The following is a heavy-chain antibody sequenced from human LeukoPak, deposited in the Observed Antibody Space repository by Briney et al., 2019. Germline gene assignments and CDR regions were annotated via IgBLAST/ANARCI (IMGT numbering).Heavy chain of an antibody. Sequence: ASVKVSRKTSVYTFTVHFLLWVTQPSGQGREGMGRPNPNSGGTHCGQKFRDRVTMTRDTSIATVHMELRSLTSDDTAVYYCARVHLPSLAVHYWGEGTLVTVSS. CDR2: PNPNSGGT. D-gene: IGHD6-19*01. CDR1: VYTFTVHF. J-gene: IGHJ4*02. CDR3: ARVHLPSLAVHY. V-gene: IGHV1-2*02.